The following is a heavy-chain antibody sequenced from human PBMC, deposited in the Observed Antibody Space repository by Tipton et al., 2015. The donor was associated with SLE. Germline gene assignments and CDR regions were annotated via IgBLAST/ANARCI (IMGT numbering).Heavy chain of an antibody. CDR2: IYYSGST. V-gene: IGHV4-39*07. D-gene: IGHD3-10*02. CDR1: GGSISSSSYY. J-gene: IGHJ4*02. Sequence: TLSLTCTVSGGSISSSSYYWGWIRQPPGKGLEWIGSIYYSGSTYYNPSLKSRVTISVDTSKNQFSLKLSSVTAADTAVYYCAGMFYPREGYWGQGTLVTVSS. CDR3: AGMFYPREGY.